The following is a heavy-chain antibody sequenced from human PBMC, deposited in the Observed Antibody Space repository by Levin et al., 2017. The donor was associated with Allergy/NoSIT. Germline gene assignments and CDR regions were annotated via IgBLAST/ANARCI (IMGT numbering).Heavy chain of an antibody. CDR3: ARCGSTIFGVGDYYMDV. CDR2: INHSGST. CDR1: GGSFSGYY. Sequence: PSETLSLTCAVYGGSFSGYYWSWIRQPPGKGLEWIGEINHSGSTNYNPSLKSRVTISVDTSKNQFSLKLSSVTAADTAVYYCARCGSTIFGVGDYYMDVWGKGTTVTVSS. D-gene: IGHD3-3*01. V-gene: IGHV4-34*01. J-gene: IGHJ6*03.